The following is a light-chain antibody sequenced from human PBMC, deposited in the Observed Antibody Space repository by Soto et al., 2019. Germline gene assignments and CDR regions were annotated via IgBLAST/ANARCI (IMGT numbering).Light chain of an antibody. Sequence: ERVMTQSPATLSVSPGERATLSCRASQSVRRNVAWYQQKPGQAPRLLIHDASTRDTGISVRFSGSGSGTEFTLTISSLQSEDFAVYYCQQYKNWLWTFGQGKKVELK. CDR1: QSVRRN. J-gene: IGKJ1*01. CDR3: QQYKNWLWT. CDR2: DAS. V-gene: IGKV3-15*01.